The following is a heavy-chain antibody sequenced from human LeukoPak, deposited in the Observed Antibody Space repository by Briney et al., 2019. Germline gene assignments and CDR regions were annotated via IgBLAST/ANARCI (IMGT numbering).Heavy chain of an antibody. CDR2: FDPEDGET. CDR1: GYTLTGLS. D-gene: IGHD1-26*01. CDR3: ATEHIVGATMYYFDY. Sequence: ASVKVSCKVSGYTLTGLSTHWVRQAPGKGLEWMVGFDPEDGETIYAQKFQGRVTMTEDTSTDTAYMELSSLRSEDTAVYYCATEHIVGATMYYFDYWGQGTLVTVSS. V-gene: IGHV1-24*01. J-gene: IGHJ4*02.